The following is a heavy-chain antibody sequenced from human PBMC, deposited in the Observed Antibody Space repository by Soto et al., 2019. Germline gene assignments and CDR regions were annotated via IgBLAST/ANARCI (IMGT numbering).Heavy chain of an antibody. V-gene: IGHV1-8*01. CDR3: ARWATASTCYYYYMDV. D-gene: IGHD4-4*01. CDR1: GYTFTSYD. J-gene: IGHJ6*03. CDR2: MNPNSGNT. Sequence: QVQLVQSGAEVKKPGASVKVSCKASGYTFTSYDINWVRQATGQGLEWMGWMNPNSGNTGYAQKFQGRVTMTRNTSISTAYMELSSLRSEDTAVYYCARWATASTCYYYYMDVWGKGTTVTVSS.